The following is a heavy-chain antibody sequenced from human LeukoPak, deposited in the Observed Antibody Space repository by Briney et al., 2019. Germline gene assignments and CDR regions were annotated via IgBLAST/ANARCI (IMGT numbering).Heavy chain of an antibody. Sequence: GGSLRLSCAASGFTFSSYSMNWVRQAAGKGLEWASSISSSSSYIYYADSVKGRFTISRDNAKNSLYLQMNSLRAEDTAVYFCARVSVHLWLGDWGQGTLVTVSS. D-gene: IGHD3-10*01. CDR1: GFTFSSYS. J-gene: IGHJ4*02. V-gene: IGHV3-21*01. CDR3: ARVSVHLWLGD. CDR2: ISSSSSYI.